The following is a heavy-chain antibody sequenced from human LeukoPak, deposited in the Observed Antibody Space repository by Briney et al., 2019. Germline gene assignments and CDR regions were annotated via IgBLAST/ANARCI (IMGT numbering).Heavy chain of an antibody. CDR1: GYTFTSYG. V-gene: IGHV1-18*01. D-gene: IGHD3-3*01. Sequence: ASVKVSCKASGYTFTSYGISWVRQAPGQGLEWMGWISAYNGNTNYAQKLQGRVTMTTDTSTSTAYMELRSLRSDDTAVYYCARDLYYDFWSGYYYLPLFDYWGQGTLVTVSS. CDR3: ARDLYYDFWSGYYYLPLFDY. CDR2: ISAYNGNT. J-gene: IGHJ4*02.